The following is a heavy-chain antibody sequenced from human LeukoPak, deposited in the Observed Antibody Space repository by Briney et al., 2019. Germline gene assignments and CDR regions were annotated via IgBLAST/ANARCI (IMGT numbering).Heavy chain of an antibody. J-gene: IGHJ4*02. CDR1: GGTFSSYA. CDR3: AKVRAPSGWFNSDY. CDR2: IIPIFGTA. Sequence: SVKVSCKASGGTFSSYAISWVRQAPGQGLEWMGGIIPIFGTANYAQKFQGRVTITADESTSTAYMELSSLRSGDTAAYHCAKVRAPSGWFNSDYWGQGTLVTVSS. D-gene: IGHD6-19*01. V-gene: IGHV1-69*13.